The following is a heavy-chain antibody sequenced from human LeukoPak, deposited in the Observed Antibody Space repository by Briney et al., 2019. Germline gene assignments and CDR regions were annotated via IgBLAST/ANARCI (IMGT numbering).Heavy chain of an antibody. CDR1: GGSISSYY. CDR2: IYYSGST. Sequence: SETLSLTCTVSGGSISSYYWSWIRQPPGKGLEWIGYIYYSGSTNYNPSLKSRVTISVDTSKNQFSLKLSSVTAADTAVYCCARIISSGLKKYFQHWGQGTLVTVSS. D-gene: IGHD3-22*01. V-gene: IGHV4-59*01. CDR3: ARIISSGLKKYFQH. J-gene: IGHJ1*01.